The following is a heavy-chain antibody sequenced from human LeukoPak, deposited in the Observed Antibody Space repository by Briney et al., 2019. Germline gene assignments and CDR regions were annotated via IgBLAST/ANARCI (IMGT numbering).Heavy chain of an antibody. CDR2: INHSGST. J-gene: IGHJ4*02. CDR3: ARGRGITMVRDLDY. CDR1: GGSFSGYY. Sequence: PSETLSLTCAVYGGSFSGYYWSWIRQPPGKGLEWIGEINHSGSTNYNPSLKSRVTISVDTSKNLFSLKLSSVTAADTAVYYCARGRGITMVRDLDYWGQGTLVTVSS. D-gene: IGHD3-10*01. V-gene: IGHV4-34*01.